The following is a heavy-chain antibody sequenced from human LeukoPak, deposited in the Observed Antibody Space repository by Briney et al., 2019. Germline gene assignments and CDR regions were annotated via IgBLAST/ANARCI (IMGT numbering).Heavy chain of an antibody. CDR2: IIPILGIA. V-gene: IGHV1-69*04. D-gene: IGHD6-13*01. J-gene: IGHJ5*02. CDR3: ARGISSSWPPFDP. CDR1: GGTFSSYA. Sequence: SVKVSCKASGGTFSSYAISWVRQAPGQGLEWMGRIIPILGIANYAQKFQGRVTITADKSTSTAYMELSSLRSEDTAVYYCARGISSSWPPFDPWGQGTLVTVSS.